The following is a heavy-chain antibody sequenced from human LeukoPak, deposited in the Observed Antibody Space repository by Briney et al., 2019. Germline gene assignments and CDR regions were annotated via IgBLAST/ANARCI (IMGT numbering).Heavy chain of an antibody. J-gene: IGHJ5*02. V-gene: IGHV1-2*02. CDR2: INPNTGGT. D-gene: IGHD1-1*01. CDR3: AKEQQLVPNWFDP. Sequence: ASVKVSYKASGYTFTGYYIHWVRQAPGQGLEWMGWINPNTGGTNYAQKFQDRVTMTRDTSITTAYMDLSSLRSDDTAVYYCAKEQQLVPNWFDPWGQGTLVTVSS. CDR1: GYTFTGYY.